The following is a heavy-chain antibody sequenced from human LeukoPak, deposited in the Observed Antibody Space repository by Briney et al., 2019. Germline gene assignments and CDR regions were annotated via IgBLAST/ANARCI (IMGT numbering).Heavy chain of an antibody. V-gene: IGHV3-33*01. CDR3: ARGGTSRGELDY. CDR1: GFTFSSYG. D-gene: IGHD1-14*01. Sequence: GGSLRLSCAASGFTFSSYGMHWVRQAPGKGLEWVAVIWYDGSNKYYADSVKGRFTISRDNSKNTLYLQMNSLRAEDTAVYYCARGGTSRGELDYWGQGTLVTVSS. CDR2: IWYDGSNK. J-gene: IGHJ4*02.